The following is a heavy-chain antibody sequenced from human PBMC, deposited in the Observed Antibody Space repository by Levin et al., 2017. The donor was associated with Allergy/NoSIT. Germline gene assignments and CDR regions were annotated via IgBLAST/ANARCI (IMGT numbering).Heavy chain of an antibody. Sequence: SQTLSLTCTVSGGSISSSSNYWAWIRQPPGEGLEWIASIYDSGSTYYSPSLKSRVTISLDTSKNQLSLKLTSVTAADTAVYYCVRGAGYWGQGTLVTVSS. J-gene: IGHJ4*02. CDR3: VRGAGY. CDR1: GGSISSSSNY. CDR2: IYDSGST. V-gene: IGHV4-39*07.